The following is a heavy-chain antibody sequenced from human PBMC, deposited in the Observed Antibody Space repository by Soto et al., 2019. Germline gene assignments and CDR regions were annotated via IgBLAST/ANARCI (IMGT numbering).Heavy chain of an antibody. CDR3: ARERDDSSGYYFHYFDY. V-gene: IGHV4-31*03. CDR1: GGSISSGGYY. Sequence: SETLSLTCTVSGGSISSGGYYWSWIRQHPGKGLEWIGYIYYSGSTYYNPSLKSRVTISVDTSKNQFSLKLSSVTAADTAVYHCARERDDSSGYYFHYFDYWGQGTMVTVYS. J-gene: IGHJ4*02. D-gene: IGHD3-22*01. CDR2: IYYSGST.